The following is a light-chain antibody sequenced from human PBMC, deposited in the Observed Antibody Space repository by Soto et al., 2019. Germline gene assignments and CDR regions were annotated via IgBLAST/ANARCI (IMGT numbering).Light chain of an antibody. J-gene: IGLJ2*01. CDR1: SSDVGGYNY. CDR2: EVS. V-gene: IGLV2-14*01. Sequence: SALTQPASVSGSPGQSITISCTGTSSDVGGYNYVSWYQQHPGKAPKLMIYEVSNRPSGVSNRFSGSKSGNTASLTISGLHAEDEADYYCSSYTSSSTVVFGGGTKLTVL. CDR3: SSYTSSSTVV.